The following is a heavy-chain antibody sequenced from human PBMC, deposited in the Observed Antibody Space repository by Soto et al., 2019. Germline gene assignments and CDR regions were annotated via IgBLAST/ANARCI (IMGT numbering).Heavy chain of an antibody. CDR1: GGSISDFY. Sequence: QVQLQESGPGLVKPSETLSLTCTVSGGSISDFYWSWIRQPPGKALEWIGYGYMYYSGSTYYNPSLEGRVSISVDPSTNQFSLRLSSVTAADTAVYYCAGGSLSTVTANAFDVWGPGAPVTVSS. J-gene: IGHJ3*01. CDR3: AGGSLSTVTANAFDV. CDR2: MYYSGST. V-gene: IGHV4-59*01. D-gene: IGHD2-21*02.